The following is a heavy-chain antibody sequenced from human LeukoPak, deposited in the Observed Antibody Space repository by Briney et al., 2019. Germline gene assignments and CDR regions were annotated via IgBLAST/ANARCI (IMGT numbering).Heavy chain of an antibody. CDR3: ARDSLDILTGYFDY. D-gene: IGHD3-9*01. J-gene: IGHJ4*02. Sequence: SETLSLTCTVSGGSISSYYWSWIRQPAGKGPEWIGRIYTSGSTNYNPSLKSRVTISVDKSKNHFSLKLSSVTAADTAVYYCARDSLDILTGYFDYWGQGTLVTVSS. CDR2: IYTSGST. CDR1: GGSISSYY. V-gene: IGHV4-4*07.